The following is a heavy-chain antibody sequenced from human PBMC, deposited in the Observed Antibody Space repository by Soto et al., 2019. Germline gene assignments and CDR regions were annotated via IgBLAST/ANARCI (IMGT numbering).Heavy chain of an antibody. CDR3: ARVDRAEGRVYFDY. CDR2: IYYSGST. V-gene: IGHV4-59*01. D-gene: IGHD3-22*01. Sequence: SETLSLTCTVSGGSISSYYWSWIRQPPGKGLEWIGYIYYSGSTNYNPSLKSRVTISVDTSKNQFSLKLSSVTAADTAVYYCARVDRAEGRVYFDYWGQGTLVTVSS. J-gene: IGHJ4*02. CDR1: GGSISSYY.